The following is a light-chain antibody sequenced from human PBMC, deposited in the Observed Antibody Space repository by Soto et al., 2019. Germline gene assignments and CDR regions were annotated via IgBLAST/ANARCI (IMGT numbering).Light chain of an antibody. Sequence: DIQVTQSPSSLSASVGDRVTITCRASQSITTFLNWYQQKPGNAPKLLIYAASSLQTGVPSRFSGSGSGTDFTLTISSLQREDFATYYCQQAYGAPPPFGQGTKVDIX. CDR1: QSITTF. CDR3: QQAYGAPPP. CDR2: AAS. V-gene: IGKV1-39*01. J-gene: IGKJ1*01.